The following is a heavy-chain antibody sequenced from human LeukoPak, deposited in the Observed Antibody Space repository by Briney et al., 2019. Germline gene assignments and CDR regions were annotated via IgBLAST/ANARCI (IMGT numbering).Heavy chain of an antibody. Sequence: PGGSLRLSCAASGFTFDDYAMHWVWQAPGKGLEWVSGISWNSGSIGYADSVKGRFTISRDNAKNSLYLQMNSLRAEDTALYYCATRRGISFDYWGQGTLVTVSS. CDR2: ISWNSGSI. CDR3: ATRRGISFDY. V-gene: IGHV3-9*01. J-gene: IGHJ4*02. CDR1: GFTFDDYA. D-gene: IGHD1-14*01.